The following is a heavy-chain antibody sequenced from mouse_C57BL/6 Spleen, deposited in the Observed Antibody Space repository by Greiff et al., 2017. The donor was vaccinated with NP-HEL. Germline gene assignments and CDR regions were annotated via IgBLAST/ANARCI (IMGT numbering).Heavy chain of an antibody. J-gene: IGHJ2*01. CDR1: GYSFTGYF. Sequence: DVKLVESGPELVKPGDSVKISCKASGYSFTGYFMNWVMQSHGKSLEWIGRINPYNGDTFYNQKFKGKATLTVDKSSSTAHMELRSLTSEDSAVYYCARDYTDYWGQGTTLTVSS. CDR3: ARDYTDY. CDR2: INPYNGDT. D-gene: IGHD2-12*01. V-gene: IGHV1-20*01.